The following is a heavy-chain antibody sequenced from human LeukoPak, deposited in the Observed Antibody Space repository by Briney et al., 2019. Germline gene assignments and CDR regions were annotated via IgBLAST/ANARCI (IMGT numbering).Heavy chain of an antibody. D-gene: IGHD5-18*01. J-gene: IGHJ4*02. CDR1: GGSISSSSYY. Sequence: PSETLSLTCTVSGGSISSSSYYWGWIRQPPGKGLEWIGSIYYSGSTYYNPSLKSRVTISVDTSKNQFSLKLSSVTAADTAVYYCARRRGYSYGYGRGDYFFDYWGQGTLVTVSS. V-gene: IGHV4-39*01. CDR3: ARRRGYSYGYGRGDYFFDY. CDR2: IYYSGST.